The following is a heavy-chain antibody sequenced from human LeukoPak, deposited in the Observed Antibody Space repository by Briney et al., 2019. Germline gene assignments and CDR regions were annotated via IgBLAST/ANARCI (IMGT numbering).Heavy chain of an antibody. V-gene: IGHV3-48*03. D-gene: IGHD5-24*01. CDR2: ISSSGSST. CDR1: GFTFSHYE. CDR3: ARDTGRWLLLDY. J-gene: IGHJ4*02. Sequence: GGSLRLSCAASGFTFSHYEMNWVRQAPGKGLEWVSYISSSGSSTYYADSVQGRFTISRDNAKNSLYLQMNSLRAEDTAVYYCARDTGRWLLLDYWGQGTLVTVSS.